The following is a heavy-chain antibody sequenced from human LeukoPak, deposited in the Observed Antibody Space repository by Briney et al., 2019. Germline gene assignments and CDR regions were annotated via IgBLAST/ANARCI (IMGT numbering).Heavy chain of an antibody. Sequence: AETLSLTCAVYGGSFSGYYWSWIRQPPGKGLEWIGEINHSGSTNYNPSLKSRVTISVDTSRNQFSLKLSSVTAADTAVYYRARGSGRDGYNFPFDYWGQGTLVTVSS. CDR2: INHSGST. CDR3: ARGSGRDGYNFPFDY. CDR1: GGSFSGYY. J-gene: IGHJ4*02. V-gene: IGHV4-34*01. D-gene: IGHD5-24*01.